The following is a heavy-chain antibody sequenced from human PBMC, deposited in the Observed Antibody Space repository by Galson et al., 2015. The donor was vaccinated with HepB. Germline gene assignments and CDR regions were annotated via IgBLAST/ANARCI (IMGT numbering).Heavy chain of an antibody. Sequence: SLRLSCAASGFTFSSYGMHWVRQAPGKGLEWVAVISYDGSNKYYADSVKGRFTISRDNSKNTLYLQMNSLRAEDTAVYYCARDRGWERDTDAFDIWGQGTMVTVSS. CDR2: ISYDGSNK. J-gene: IGHJ3*02. D-gene: IGHD1-26*01. CDR1: GFTFSSYG. CDR3: ARDRGWERDTDAFDI. V-gene: IGHV3-30*03.